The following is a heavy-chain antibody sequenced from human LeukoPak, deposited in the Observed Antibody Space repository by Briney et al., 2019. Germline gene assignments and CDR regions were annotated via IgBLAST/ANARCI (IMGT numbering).Heavy chain of an antibody. CDR3: ARAGYCSGGSCPAYYYYYMDV. J-gene: IGHJ6*03. Sequence: ASVKVSCKASGYTFTGYYMHWVRQAPGQGLEWMGIINPSGGSTSYAQKFQGRVTMTRDMSTSTVYMELSSLRSEDTAVYYCARAGYCSGGSCPAYYYYYMDVWGKGTTVTVSS. D-gene: IGHD2-15*01. CDR2: INPSGGST. CDR1: GYTFTGYY. V-gene: IGHV1-46*01.